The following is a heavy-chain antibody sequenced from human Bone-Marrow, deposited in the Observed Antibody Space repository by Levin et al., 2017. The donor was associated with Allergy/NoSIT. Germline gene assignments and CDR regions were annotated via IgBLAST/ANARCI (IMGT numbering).Heavy chain of an antibody. Sequence: SETLSLTCAVSGDSVRSRNSWNWVRQPPGKGLEWIGEINHVGRTNYAPSLGRRVTISVDNSRNQVSLQLTSMTAADTAVYFCARTAPDELWCGELLGLAFWSPGALVTVSS. V-gene: IGHV4-4*02. CDR2: INHVGRT. CDR3: ARTAPDELWCGELLGLAF. D-gene: IGHD3-10*01. J-gene: IGHJ4*02. CDR1: GDSVRSRNS.